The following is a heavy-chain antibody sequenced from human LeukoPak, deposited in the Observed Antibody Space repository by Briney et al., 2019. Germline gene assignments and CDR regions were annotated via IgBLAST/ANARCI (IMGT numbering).Heavy chain of an antibody. CDR2: IIPNFGTA. V-gene: IGHV1-69*05. Sequence: GASVKVSCKASGGTFSSYAISWVRQAPGQGLEWMGGIIPNFGTANYAQKFQGRVTITTDESTSTAYMELSSLRSEDTAVYYCASLIGDWPPHAFDIWGQGTMVTVSS. D-gene: IGHD3/OR15-3a*01. J-gene: IGHJ3*02. CDR1: GGTFSSYA. CDR3: ASLIGDWPPHAFDI.